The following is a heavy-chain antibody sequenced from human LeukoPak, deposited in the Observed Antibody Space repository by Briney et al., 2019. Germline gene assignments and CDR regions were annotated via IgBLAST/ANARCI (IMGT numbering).Heavy chain of an antibody. D-gene: IGHD2-2*01. Sequence: PSETLSLTCTVSGASISSSSYYWGWIRQPPGKGLEWIGSIYYSGSTYYNPSLKSRVTISVDTSKNQFSLKLSSVTAADTAVYYCARHCSSTSCYHNWFDPWGQGTLVTVSS. J-gene: IGHJ5*02. CDR3: ARHCSSTSCYHNWFDP. V-gene: IGHV4-39*01. CDR1: GASISSSSYY. CDR2: IYYSGST.